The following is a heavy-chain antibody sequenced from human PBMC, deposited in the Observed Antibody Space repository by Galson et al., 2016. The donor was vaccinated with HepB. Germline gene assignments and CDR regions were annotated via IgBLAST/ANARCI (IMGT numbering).Heavy chain of an antibody. CDR2: INPISGGT. CDR3: ARGILLGSDAFDI. J-gene: IGHJ3*02. D-gene: IGHD1-26*01. Sequence: SVKASCKASGYTFSDYFLHWVRQAPGQGLEWMGWINPISGGTDLPQKFQGRVTMTRDTSISTAYMELSRLTFDDTAVYYCARGILLGSDAFDIWGQGTMVTVSS. CDR1: GYTFSDYF. V-gene: IGHV1-2*02.